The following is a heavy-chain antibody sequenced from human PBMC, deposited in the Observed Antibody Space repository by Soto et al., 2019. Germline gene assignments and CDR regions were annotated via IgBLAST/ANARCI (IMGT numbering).Heavy chain of an antibody. CDR3: AREGSHYGSGKGYYYMDV. Sequence: QVQLQQWGAGLLKPSETLSLTCAVYGGSFSGYYWSWIRQPPGKGLEWIGEINHSGSTNYNPSLKSRVTISVDTSKNQFSLKLSSVTAADTAVYYCAREGSHYGSGKGYYYMDVWGKGTTVTVSS. J-gene: IGHJ6*03. CDR2: INHSGST. D-gene: IGHD3-10*01. V-gene: IGHV4-34*01. CDR1: GGSFSGYY.